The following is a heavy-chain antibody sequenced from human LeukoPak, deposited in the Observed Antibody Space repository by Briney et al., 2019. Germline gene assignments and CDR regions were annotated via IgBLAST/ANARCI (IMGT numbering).Heavy chain of an antibody. CDR1: GFTFSSYA. CDR3: ASFSTPPRYCSSTSCYVYMDV. CDR2: ISYDGSNK. D-gene: IGHD2-2*01. Sequence: GGSLRLSCAASGFTFSSYAMHWVRQAPGKGLEWVAVISYDGSNKYYADSVKGRFTISRDNSKNTLYLQMNSLRAEDTAVYYCASFSTPPRYCSSTSCYVYMDVWGKGTTVTVSS. V-gene: IGHV3-30-3*01. J-gene: IGHJ6*03.